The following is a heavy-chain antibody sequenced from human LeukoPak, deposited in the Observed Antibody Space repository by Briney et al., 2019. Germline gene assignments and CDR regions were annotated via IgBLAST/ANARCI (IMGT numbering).Heavy chain of an antibody. J-gene: IGHJ4*02. CDR2: ISGSGGST. CDR1: GFTFDDYA. CDR3: AKPPLVMLRGVLIGLGDPN. V-gene: IGHV3-23*01. D-gene: IGHD3-10*01. Sequence: PGGSLRLSCAASGFTFDDYAMHWVRQAPGKGLEWVSAISGSGGSTYYADSVKGRFSISRDNSKNTLYLQMNSLRADDTAVYYCAKPPLVMLRGVLIGLGDPNWGQGTLVTVSS.